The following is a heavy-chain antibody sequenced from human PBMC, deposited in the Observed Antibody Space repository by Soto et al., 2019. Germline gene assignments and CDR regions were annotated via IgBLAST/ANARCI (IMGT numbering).Heavy chain of an antibody. J-gene: IGHJ6*02. Sequence: DSGKVSCKASRDMFTYSFFHWVRQARGQGLEWMGITNPHGRTTNYEQRFKGRVNMTWDTSASTVYMEVTSLRPEDTAVYYCARVQMGPRRDFMDVWGQGTRGNRLL. V-gene: IGHV1-46*01. CDR2: TNPHGRTT. CDR3: ARVQMGPRRDFMDV. D-gene: IGHD2-21*02. CDR1: RDMFTYSF.